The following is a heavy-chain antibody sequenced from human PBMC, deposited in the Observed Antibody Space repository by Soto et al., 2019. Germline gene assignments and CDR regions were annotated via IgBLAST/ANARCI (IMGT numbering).Heavy chain of an antibody. J-gene: IGHJ6*02. V-gene: IGHV1-69*08. D-gene: IGHD5-12*01. CDR1: GGTFSSYT. Sequence: QVQLVQSGAEVKKPGSSVKVSCKASGGTFSSYTISWVRQAPGQGLEWMGRIIPILGIANYAQKVQGRVTITAXISQSXXYMELRSLRSEDTAVSYCAREKWLRSVYCCYGMDVWGQGTTVTVSS. CDR2: IIPILGIA. CDR3: AREKWLRSVYCCYGMDV.